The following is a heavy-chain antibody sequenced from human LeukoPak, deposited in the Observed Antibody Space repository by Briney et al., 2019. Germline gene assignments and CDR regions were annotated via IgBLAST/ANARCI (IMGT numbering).Heavy chain of an antibody. J-gene: IGHJ4*02. CDR3: AREGYYYDSSGYRQIDY. CDR1: GFTFSSSG. D-gene: IGHD3-22*01. CDR2: ISASGDNT. V-gene: IGHV3-23*01. Sequence: GGSLRLSCAASGFTFSSSGMSWVRQAPGKGLEWVSTISASGDNTYYADSVKGRFTISRDNSKNTLYLQMNSLRAEDTAVYYCAREGYYYDSSGYRQIDYWGQGTLVTVSS.